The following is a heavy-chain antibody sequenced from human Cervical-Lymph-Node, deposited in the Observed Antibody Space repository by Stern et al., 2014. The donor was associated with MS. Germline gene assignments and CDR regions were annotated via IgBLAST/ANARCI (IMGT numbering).Heavy chain of an antibody. V-gene: IGHV5-51*01. CDR3: ARQRYFDY. J-gene: IGHJ4*02. Sequence: EVQLVESGPEVKRPGESLKISCQASGYTFTSYWIRWVRQMPGKGLEWYAISLLGCSDIRYSRSSQGKVTIPAAKSSSTAYLQGNNRKASDTAIYYCARQRYFDYWGQGTLVTVSS. CDR1: GYTFTSYW. CDR2: SLLGCSDI.